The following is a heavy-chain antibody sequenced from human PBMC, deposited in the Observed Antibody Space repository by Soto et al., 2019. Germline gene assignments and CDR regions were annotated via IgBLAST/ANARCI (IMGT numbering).Heavy chain of an antibody. V-gene: IGHV3-11*01. CDR2: ISSSGSTI. CDR1: GFTCIDYY. J-gene: IGHJ4*02. D-gene: IGHD3-9*01. CDR3: ARADGDDILTGYFLDY. Sequence: TGGPLRLSCAAAGFTCIDYYISWIRQAPGKGLEWVSYISSSGSTIYYADSVKGRFTISRDNAKNSLYLQMNSLRAEDTAVYYCARADGDDILTGYFLDYWGQGTLVTVSS.